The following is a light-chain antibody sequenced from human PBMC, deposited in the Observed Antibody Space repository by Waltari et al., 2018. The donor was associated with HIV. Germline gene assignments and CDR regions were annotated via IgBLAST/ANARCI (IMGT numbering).Light chain of an antibody. CDR3: QQYNSYSWT. CDR1: QRISTL. Sequence: DIQMTQSPSTLSASVGDSVAITSRTIQRISTLLAWYHQNPGKAPKILIYEASYVASGVPSRFSGSGSGTEFTLTISSLQPEDGGTYCCQQYNSYSWTFGQGTKVEIK. V-gene: IGKV1-5*03. CDR2: EAS. J-gene: IGKJ1*01.